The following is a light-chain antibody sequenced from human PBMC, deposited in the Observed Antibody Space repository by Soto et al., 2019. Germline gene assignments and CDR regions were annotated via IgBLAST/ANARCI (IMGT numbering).Light chain of an antibody. V-gene: IGKV3-11*01. CDR3: QQRVNWPPT. CDR1: QSLSDY. J-gene: IGKJ4*01. Sequence: ETVLTQSLARLSLAPGDRASLSCMAGQSLSDYLAWYQQKPGQPPRLLFFDASNRVTGVPARFSAGGSGTDFTLIISNLEPEDFAVYYCQQRVNWPPTFGGGSKVDIK. CDR2: DAS.